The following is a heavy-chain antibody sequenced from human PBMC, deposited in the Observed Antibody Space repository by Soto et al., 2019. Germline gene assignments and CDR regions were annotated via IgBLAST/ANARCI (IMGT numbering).Heavy chain of an antibody. Sequence: PSETLSLTCTVSGGSISSSSYYWGWIRQPPGKGLEWIGSIYYSGSTYYNPSLKSRVTISVDTSKNQFSLKLSSVTAADTAVYYCARGDVVFFDYWGQGTLVTV. CDR1: GGSISSSSYY. V-gene: IGHV4-39*01. CDR2: IYYSGST. J-gene: IGHJ4*02. CDR3: ARGDVVFFDY. D-gene: IGHD2-15*01.